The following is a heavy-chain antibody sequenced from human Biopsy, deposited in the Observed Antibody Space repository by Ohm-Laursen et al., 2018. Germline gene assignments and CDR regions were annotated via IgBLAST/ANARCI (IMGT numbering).Heavy chain of an antibody. CDR3: AREGDDSSGYTPHYFDY. J-gene: IGHJ4*02. V-gene: IGHV3-33*01. CDR1: GFTFCIYG. D-gene: IGHD3-22*01. CDR2: IWYDGSNK. Sequence: SLRLSCAASGFTFCIYGMHWVRQAPGKGLEWVAVIWYDGSNKYYADSVKGRFTISRDGPKNTLYLQMNSLRAEDTAVYYCAREGDDSSGYTPHYFDYWGQGTLVTVSS.